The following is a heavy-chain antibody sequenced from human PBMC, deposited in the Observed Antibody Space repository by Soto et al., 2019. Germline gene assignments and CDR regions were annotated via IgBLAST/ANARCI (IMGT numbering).Heavy chain of an antibody. D-gene: IGHD3-10*01. CDR1: GGSISSSYY. V-gene: IGHV4-39*01. Sequence: QLQLQESGPGLVKPSETLSLTCTVSGGSISSSYYWGWIRQPPGKGLEWIGSIYYSGSTSYNPSLKSRVTISVDTSKNRFSLKLSSVTAADTAVYYCATVWFGESQHWGQGTLVTVSS. J-gene: IGHJ1*01. CDR3: ATVWFGESQH. CDR2: IYYSGST.